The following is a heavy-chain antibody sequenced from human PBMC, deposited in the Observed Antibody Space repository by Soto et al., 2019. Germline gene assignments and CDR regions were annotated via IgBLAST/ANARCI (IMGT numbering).Heavy chain of an antibody. J-gene: IGHJ5*02. D-gene: IGHD3-16*01. Sequence: ASVKVSCKAIGYSFTSHYMHWVRQAPGQGLEWMGTIYPGGVNIGYAQKFKGRVTMTKDTSTSTVYMELNSLTSEDTAVYYCARDQSWEDLVWWFAPWGQGTLVTVSS. CDR2: IYPGGVNI. CDR1: GYSFTSHY. CDR3: ARDQSWEDLVWWFAP. V-gene: IGHV1-46*03.